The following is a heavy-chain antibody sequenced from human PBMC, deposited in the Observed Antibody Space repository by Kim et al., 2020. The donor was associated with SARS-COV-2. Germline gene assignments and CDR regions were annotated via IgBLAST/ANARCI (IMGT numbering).Heavy chain of an antibody. CDR3: ARHQGVVPAAVGY. V-gene: IGHV4-39*01. J-gene: IGHJ4*02. D-gene: IGHD2-2*01. Sequence: YYNPSLKSRVTISLDTSKNQFSLKLTSVTAADTAIYYCARHQGVVPAAVGYWGQGTLVTVSS.